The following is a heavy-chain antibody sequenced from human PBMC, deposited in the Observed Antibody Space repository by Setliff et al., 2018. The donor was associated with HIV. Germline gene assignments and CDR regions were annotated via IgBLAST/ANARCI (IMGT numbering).Heavy chain of an antibody. CDR3: ASRIYYYDSSRVLREEGFDP. D-gene: IGHD3-22*01. V-gene: IGHV4-39*07. CDR2: IYYSGST. J-gene: IGHJ5*02. CDR1: GGSISSSSYY. Sequence: SETLSLTCTVSGGSISSSSYYWGWIRQPPGKGLEWIGSIYYSGSTNYNPSLKSRVTISVDTSKNQFSLKLSSVTAADTAVYYCASRIYYYDSSRVLREEGFDPWGQGTLVTVSS.